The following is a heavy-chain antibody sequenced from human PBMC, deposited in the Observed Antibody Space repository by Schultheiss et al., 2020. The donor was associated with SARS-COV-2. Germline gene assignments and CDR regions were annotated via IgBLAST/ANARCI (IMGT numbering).Heavy chain of an antibody. J-gene: IGHJ3*02. CDR3: ARVGWNYARAGAFDI. CDR2: IDPSDSYT. D-gene: IGHD1-7*01. CDR1: GYSFTSYW. V-gene: IGHV5-10-1*01. Sequence: GESLKISCKGSGYSFTSYWISWVRQMPGKGLEWMGRIDPSDSYTNYSPSFQGHVTISADKSISTAYLQWSSVKASDTAMYYCARVGWNYARAGAFDIWGQGTMVTVSS.